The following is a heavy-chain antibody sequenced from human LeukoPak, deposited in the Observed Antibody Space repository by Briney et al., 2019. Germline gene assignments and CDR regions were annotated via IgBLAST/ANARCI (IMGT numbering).Heavy chain of an antibody. CDR1: GFTFSSYG. Sequence: GGSLRLSCAASGFTFSSYGMSWVRQAPGKGLEWVSLISGRGTNTYFADPVKGRFTISRDNSKNTLYLQMSSLRAEDTAIYYCAGGGGCWGGGWCSLSDYWGQGTLVPVSS. V-gene: IGHV3-23*01. J-gene: IGHJ4*02. CDR3: AGGGGCWGGGWCSLSDY. CDR2: ISGRGTNT. D-gene: IGHD2-8*02.